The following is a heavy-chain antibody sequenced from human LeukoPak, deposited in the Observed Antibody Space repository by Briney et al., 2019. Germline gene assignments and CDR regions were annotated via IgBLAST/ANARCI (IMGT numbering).Heavy chain of an antibody. D-gene: IGHD6-13*01. J-gene: IGHJ4*02. CDR1: GYTLTELS. Sequence: ASVKVSCKVSGYTLTELSMHWVRQAPGKGLEWMGGFDPEDGETIYAQKFQGRVTMTRNTSISTAYMELSSLRSEDTAVYYCARGRGSSSWYTHDYFDYWGQGTLVTVSS. CDR2: FDPEDGET. V-gene: IGHV1-24*01. CDR3: ARGRGSSSWYTHDYFDY.